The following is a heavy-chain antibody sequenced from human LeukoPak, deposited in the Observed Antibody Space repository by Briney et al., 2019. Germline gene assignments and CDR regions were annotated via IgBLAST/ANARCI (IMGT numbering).Heavy chain of an antibody. D-gene: IGHD3-16*02. Sequence: GGSLRLSCEASGITFTNAWMNWVRQAPGKGLQWVGRIKTKTDGGTTDYAAPVKGRFTISREDSKNTLYLQMNGLKTEDTAVYYCTRHPRGPAAWGSPISSDDASDIWGQGTMVTVSS. CDR2: IKTKTDGGTT. J-gene: IGHJ3*02. CDR1: GITFTNAW. CDR3: TRHPRGPAAWGSPISSDDASDI. V-gene: IGHV3-15*01.